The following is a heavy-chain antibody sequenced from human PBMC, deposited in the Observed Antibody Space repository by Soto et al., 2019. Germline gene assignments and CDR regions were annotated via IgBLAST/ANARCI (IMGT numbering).Heavy chain of an antibody. D-gene: IGHD3-9*01. CDR3: AKSVWGITIFGGMAV. CDR1: GFTFSSYA. J-gene: IGHJ6*02. Sequence: EVQRLESGGGLVQPGGSLRLSCAASGFTFSSYAMSWVRQAPGKGLEWVSAISGSGGSTYYADSVKGRFTISRDNSKNTLYLQLNSLRAEDTAVYYCAKSVWGITIFGGMAVGGQWTTVTVSS. CDR2: ISGSGGST. V-gene: IGHV3-23*01.